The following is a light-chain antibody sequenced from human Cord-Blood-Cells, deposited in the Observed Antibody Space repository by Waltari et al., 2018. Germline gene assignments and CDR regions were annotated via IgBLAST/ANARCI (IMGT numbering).Light chain of an antibody. J-gene: IGLJ3*02. V-gene: IGLV2-14*01. Sequence: QSPLTQPASVSGSPGQSIPISCTGTSTAVGGYNYVPWYQQHPGKAPKLMIYDVSNRPSGVSNRFSGSKSGNTASLTISGLQTEDEADYYCSSYTSSSTLTVFGGGTKLTVL. CDR1: STAVGGYNY. CDR3: SSYTSSSTLTV. CDR2: DVS.